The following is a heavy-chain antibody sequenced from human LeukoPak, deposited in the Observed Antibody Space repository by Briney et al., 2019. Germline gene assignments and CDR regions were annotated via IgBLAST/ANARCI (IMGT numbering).Heavy chain of an antibody. J-gene: IGHJ6*02. CDR2: IYYSGST. CDR1: GGSISSGGYY. D-gene: IGHD3-16*01. Sequence: PSETLSLTCTVSGGSISSGGYYWSWIRQHPGKGLEWIGYIYYSGSTYYNPSLKSRVTISVDTSKNQFSLKLSSMTAADTAVYYCAREKVSRAHRHPLGYYYGMDVWGQGTTVTVSS. CDR3: AREKVSRAHRHPLGYYYGMDV. V-gene: IGHV4-31*03.